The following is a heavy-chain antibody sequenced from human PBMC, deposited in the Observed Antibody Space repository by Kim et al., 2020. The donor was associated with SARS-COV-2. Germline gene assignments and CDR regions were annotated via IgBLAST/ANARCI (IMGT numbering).Heavy chain of an antibody. V-gene: IGHV3-23*01. Sequence: GGSLRLSCAASGFGFSTYAMNWVRQAPGKGLQWVSGTSGRGTSSYYTDSVKGRFNISRDNSNNTVYLQMNSLRADDTAIYYCARGSAGNGYYYFDYWGQG. D-gene: IGHD5-12*01. CDR3: ARGSAGNGYYYFDY. J-gene: IGHJ4*02. CDR1: GFGFSTYA. CDR2: TSGRGTSS.